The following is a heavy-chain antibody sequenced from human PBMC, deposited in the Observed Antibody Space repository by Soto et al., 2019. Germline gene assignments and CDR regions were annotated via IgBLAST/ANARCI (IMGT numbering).Heavy chain of an antibody. D-gene: IGHD2-2*01. CDR2: ISYDGSNK. V-gene: IGHV3-30-3*01. J-gene: IGHJ4*02. CDR3: ARGPSSLTRFDY. Sequence: LRLSCAASGFTFSSYAMHWVRQAPGKGLEWVAGISYDGSNKYYADSVKGRFTISRDNSKNTLYLQMNSLRAEDTAVFYCARGPSSLTRFDYWGQGTLVTVS. CDR1: GFTFSSYA.